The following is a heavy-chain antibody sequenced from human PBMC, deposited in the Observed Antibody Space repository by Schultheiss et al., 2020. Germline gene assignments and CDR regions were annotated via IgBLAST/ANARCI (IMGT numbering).Heavy chain of an antibody. Sequence: ASVKVSCKASGYTFTGYYMHWVRQAPGQGLEWMGWISAYNGNTNYAQKLQGRVTMTTDTSTSTAYMELRSLRSDDTAVYYCARLPYEQWLVPQEDSYYYYYMDVWGKGTTVTVSS. V-gene: IGHV1-18*04. CDR2: ISAYNGNT. CDR1: GYTFTGYY. CDR3: ARLPYEQWLVPQEDSYYYYYMDV. D-gene: IGHD6-19*01. J-gene: IGHJ6*03.